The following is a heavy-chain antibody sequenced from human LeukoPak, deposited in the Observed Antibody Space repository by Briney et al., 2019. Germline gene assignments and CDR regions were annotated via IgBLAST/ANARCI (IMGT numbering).Heavy chain of an antibody. CDR3: AREDRYGSESFDY. D-gene: IGHD3-10*01. J-gene: IGHJ4*02. V-gene: IGHV3-53*04. CDR1: GFTVSSNY. Sequence: GGSLRLSCAASGFTVSSNYMSWVRQAPGKGLEWVSVIYSGGSTYYADSVKGRFTISRHNSKNTLYLQMNSLRAEDTAVYYCAREDRYGSESFDYWGQGTLVTVSS. CDR2: IYSGGST.